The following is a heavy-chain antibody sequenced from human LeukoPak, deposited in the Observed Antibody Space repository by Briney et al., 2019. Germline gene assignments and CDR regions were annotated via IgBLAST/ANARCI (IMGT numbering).Heavy chain of an antibody. J-gene: IGHJ3*02. CDR2: ISRGSTI. Sequence: PGGSLRLSCEASVFSFSSYEMNWVRQAPGKGLEWVSHISRGSTIYYADSVKGRFTISRDNAKNSLYLQMNSLRAEDTAVYYCARVGWGLRYACDIWCQGTMVTVSS. CDR1: VFSFSSYE. CDR3: ARVGWGLRYACDI. V-gene: IGHV3-48*03. D-gene: IGHD3-16*01.